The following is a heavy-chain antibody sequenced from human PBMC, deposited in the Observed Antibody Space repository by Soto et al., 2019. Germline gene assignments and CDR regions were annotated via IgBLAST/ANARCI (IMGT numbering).Heavy chain of an antibody. V-gene: IGHV5-51*01. Sequence: GESLKISCRASGYSFSTYWIAWVRQMPGKGLEWMGIIYPSDSDTRYSPSFQGQVTISADKYISTAYLQWSSLKASDTAMYYCXRGLGYCSDGVCRIIDSWGQGTLVTVSS. D-gene: IGHD2-8*01. J-gene: IGHJ4*02. CDR3: XRGLGYCSDGVCRIIDS. CDR2: IYPSDSDT. CDR1: GYSFSTYW.